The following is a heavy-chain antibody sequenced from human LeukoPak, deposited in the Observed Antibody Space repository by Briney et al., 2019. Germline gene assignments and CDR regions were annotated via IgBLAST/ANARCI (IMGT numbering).Heavy chain of an antibody. CDR2: INPSGGST. V-gene: IGHV1-46*01. CDR3: ARDPYGGVSIDY. Sequence: GASVKVSCKASGYTFTSYYMHWVRQAPGQGLEWMGIINPSGGSTSHAQKFQGRVTMTRDTSTSTVYMELSSLRSEDTAVYYCARDPYGGVSIDYWGQGTLVTVSS. J-gene: IGHJ4*02. D-gene: IGHD4-23*01. CDR1: GYTFTSYY.